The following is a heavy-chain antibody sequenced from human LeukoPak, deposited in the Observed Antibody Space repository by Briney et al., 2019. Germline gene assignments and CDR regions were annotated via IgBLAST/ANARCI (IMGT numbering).Heavy chain of an antibody. J-gene: IGHJ6*02. CDR1: GYTFTSYG. D-gene: IGHD3-3*01. CDR2: ISAYNGNT. CDR3: ARDHYDFNYYYGMDV. Sequence: ASVKVSCKASGYTFTSYGISWVRQAPGQGLEWMGWISAYNGNTNYAQKLQGRVTMTTDTSTSTAYMELRSLRSDDTAVYYCARDHYDFNYYYGMDVWGQGTTVTVSS. V-gene: IGHV1-18*01.